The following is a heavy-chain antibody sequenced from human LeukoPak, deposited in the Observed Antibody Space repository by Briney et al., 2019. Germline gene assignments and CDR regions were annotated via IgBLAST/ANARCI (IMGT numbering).Heavy chain of an antibody. CDR2: IKQDGSEK. D-gene: IGHD5-18*01. Sequence: GGSLRLSCAASGFTFSSYEMNWVRQAPGKGLEWVANIKQDGSEKYYVDSVKGRITISRDNAKNSLYLQMNSLRAEDTAVYYCAREQQLWKFWGQGTLVTVSS. CDR3: AREQQLWKF. J-gene: IGHJ4*02. V-gene: IGHV3-7*01. CDR1: GFTFSSYE.